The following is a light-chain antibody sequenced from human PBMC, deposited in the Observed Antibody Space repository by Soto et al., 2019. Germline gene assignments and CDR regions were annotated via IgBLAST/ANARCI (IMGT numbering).Light chain of an antibody. CDR2: GAS. Sequence: EIVMTQSPATLSVSPGERVTLSCRASQSVSSFLAWYQQRPGQAPRLLIYGASTRATGFPARFRGSGSGTEFTLTISSLQSEDFAVYYCQQYYKWPLTFGGGTNVEIK. CDR1: QSVSSF. J-gene: IGKJ4*01. V-gene: IGKV3-15*01. CDR3: QQYYKWPLT.